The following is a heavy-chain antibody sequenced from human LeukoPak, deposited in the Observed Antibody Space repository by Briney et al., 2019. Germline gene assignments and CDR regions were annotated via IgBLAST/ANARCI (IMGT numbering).Heavy chain of an antibody. J-gene: IGHJ4*02. CDR3: ARGQRYSSGWYDWGSY. CDR2: INHSGST. D-gene: IGHD6-19*01. V-gene: IGHV4-34*01. Sequence: SETLSLTCAVYGGSFSGYYWSWIRQPPGKGLEWIGEINHSGSTNYNPSLKSRVTISVDTSKNQFSLKLSSVTAADTAVYYCARGQRYSSGWYDWGSYWGQETLVTVSS. CDR1: GGSFSGYY.